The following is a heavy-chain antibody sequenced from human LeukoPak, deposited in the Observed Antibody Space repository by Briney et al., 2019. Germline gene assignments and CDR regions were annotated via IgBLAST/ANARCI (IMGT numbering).Heavy chain of an antibody. CDR3: ASIEHSGYDSRGPYYYGMDV. J-gene: IGHJ6*02. D-gene: IGHD5-12*01. CDR2: ISAYNGNT. Sequence: ASVKVSCKASGYTFTSYGISWVRQAPGQGLEWMGWISAYNGNTNYAQKLQGRVTMTTETSTSTAYMELRSLRSDDTAVYYCASIEHSGYDSRGPYYYGMDVWGQGTTVTVSS. CDR1: GYTFTSYG. V-gene: IGHV1-18*01.